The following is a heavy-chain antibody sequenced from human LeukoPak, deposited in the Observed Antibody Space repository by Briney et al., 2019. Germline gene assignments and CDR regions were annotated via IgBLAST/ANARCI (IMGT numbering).Heavy chain of an antibody. D-gene: IGHD6-13*01. CDR2: ISYDGSNK. V-gene: IGHV3-30*18. CDR1: RFTFSSYG. Sequence: GGSLRLSCAASRFTFSSYGMHWVRQAPGKGLEWAAVISYDGSNKYYADSVKGRFTISRDNSKNTLYLQMNSLRAEDTAVYYCAKDSWGEQQLNPHFDYWGQGTLVTVSS. CDR3: AKDSWGEQQLNPHFDY. J-gene: IGHJ4*02.